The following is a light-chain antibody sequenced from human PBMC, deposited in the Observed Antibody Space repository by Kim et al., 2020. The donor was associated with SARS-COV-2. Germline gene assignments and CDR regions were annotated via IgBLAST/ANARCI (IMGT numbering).Light chain of an antibody. CDR2: KAS. Sequence: DIQMTQSPATLSASVGDRVTITCRATQSVNSWLAWYQQKPGKAPKLLIFKASKLEGWVPSRFSGSGSGTDFTLTISSLQPDDFATYYCQQYNSYALTFGGGTKVDIK. CDR3: QQYNSYALT. J-gene: IGKJ4*01. CDR1: QSVNSW. V-gene: IGKV1-5*03.